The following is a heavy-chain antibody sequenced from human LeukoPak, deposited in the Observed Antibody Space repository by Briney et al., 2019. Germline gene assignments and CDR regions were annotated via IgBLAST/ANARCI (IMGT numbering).Heavy chain of an antibody. Sequence: GGSLRLSCAASGFSFSTYSMNWVRQAPGKGLEWVSYIRSSGSTIYYADSVKGRFTISRDNAKNSLYLQMNSLRGEDTAVYYCARDPAHSSGPFDCWGQGTLVTVSS. J-gene: IGHJ4*02. D-gene: IGHD3-22*01. V-gene: IGHV3-48*01. CDR1: GFSFSTYS. CDR2: IRSSGSTI. CDR3: ARDPAHSSGPFDC.